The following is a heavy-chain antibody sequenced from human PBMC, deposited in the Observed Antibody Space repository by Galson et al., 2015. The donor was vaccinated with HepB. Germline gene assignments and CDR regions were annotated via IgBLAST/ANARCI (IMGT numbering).Heavy chain of an antibody. Sequence: SLRLSCAASGFTVSSNYMSWVRQAPGKGLEWVSVIYSGGSTYYADSVKGRFTISRDNSKNTLYLQMNSLRAEDTAVYYCAREPSLWSDDTYYYGSGSLGPYYFDYWGQGTLVTVSS. J-gene: IGHJ4*02. V-gene: IGHV3-66*01. D-gene: IGHD3-10*01. CDR2: IYSGGST. CDR1: GFTVSSNY. CDR3: AREPSLWSDDTYYYGSGSLGPYYFDY.